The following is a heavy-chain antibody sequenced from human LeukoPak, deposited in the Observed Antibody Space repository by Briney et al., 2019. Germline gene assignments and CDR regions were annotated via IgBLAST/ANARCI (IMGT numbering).Heavy chain of an antibody. CDR3: AKEGSSGWSYYYYYMDV. V-gene: IGHV3-21*01. J-gene: IGHJ6*03. Sequence: PGGSLRLSCAASGFTFSSYSMNWVRQAPGKGLEWVSSISSSSSYIYYADSVKGRFTISRDNAKNSLYLQMNSLRAEDTAVYYCAKEGSSGWSYYYYYMDVWGKGTTVTVSS. CDR1: GFTFSSYS. D-gene: IGHD6-19*01. CDR2: ISSSSSYI.